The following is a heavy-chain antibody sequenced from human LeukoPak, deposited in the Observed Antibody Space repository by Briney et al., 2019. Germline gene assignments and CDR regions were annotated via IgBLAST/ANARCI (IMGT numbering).Heavy chain of an antibody. D-gene: IGHD3-10*01. J-gene: IGHJ5*02. CDR1: GYTLTGYC. CDR2: INPNSGGT. V-gene: IGHV1-2*02. Sequence: ASVKVSCKASGYTLTGYCMHWVRQAPGQGLEWMGWINPNSGGTNYAQKFQGRVTMTRDTSISTAYMGLSRLRSDDTAVYYCARGKDYGSGSSRRWFDPWGQGTLVTVSS. CDR3: ARGKDYGSGSSRRWFDP.